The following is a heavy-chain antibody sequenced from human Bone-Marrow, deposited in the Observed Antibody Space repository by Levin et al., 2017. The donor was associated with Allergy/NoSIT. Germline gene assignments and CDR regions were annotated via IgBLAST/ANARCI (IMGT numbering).Heavy chain of an antibody. CDR2: IIPILGIA. CDR1: GGTFSSYA. CDR3: ARGRSSSWYWGWFDP. Sequence: KISCKASGGTFSSYAISWVRQAPGQGLEWMGRIIPILGIANYAQKFQGRVTITADKSTSTAYMELSSLRSEDTAVYYCARGRSSSWYWGWFDPWGQGTLVTVSS. D-gene: IGHD6-13*01. V-gene: IGHV1-69*04. J-gene: IGHJ5*02.